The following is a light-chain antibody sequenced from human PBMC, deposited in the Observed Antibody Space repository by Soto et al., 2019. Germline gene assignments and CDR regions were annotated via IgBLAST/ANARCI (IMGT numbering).Light chain of an antibody. J-gene: IGKJ1*01. CDR2: GAS. Sequence: VLTQSPGTLSLSPGESATLSCRASHSVSSSYLAWYQQKPGQAPRLLIYGASSRATGVPDRFSGSGSGTDFTLSISSLEPEDFAVYYCQQYGTSPVTFGQGTKVEIK. CDR3: QQYGTSPVT. CDR1: HSVSSSY. V-gene: IGKV3-20*01.